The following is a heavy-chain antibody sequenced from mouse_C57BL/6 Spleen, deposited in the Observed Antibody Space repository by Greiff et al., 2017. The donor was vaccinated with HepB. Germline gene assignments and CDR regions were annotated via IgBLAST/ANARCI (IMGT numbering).Heavy chain of an antibody. J-gene: IGHJ1*03. Sequence: QVQLQQPGAELVMPGASVKLSCKASGYTFTSYWMHWVKQRPGQGLEWIGEVDPSDSYTNYNQKFKGKSTLTVDKSSSTAYMQLNSLTSEDSAVYYCARGDYGSSYGYWYFDVWGTGTTVTVSS. D-gene: IGHD1-1*01. CDR2: VDPSDSYT. V-gene: IGHV1-69*01. CDR3: ARGDYGSSYGYWYFDV. CDR1: GYTFTSYW.